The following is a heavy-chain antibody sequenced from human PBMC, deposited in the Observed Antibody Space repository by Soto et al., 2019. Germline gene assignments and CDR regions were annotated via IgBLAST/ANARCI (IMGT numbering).Heavy chain of an antibody. D-gene: IGHD4-4*01. Sequence: QVQLVQSGAEGKKPGASVTVSCKDSGGTFSSYAISWVRQAPGQGLEWMGRIIPFIGTANYAQKFQGRVTLTADESTSTAYMELTILRSEDTAVYYCARVVMTTVPASYYYGMDVWGQGTTVTVSS. CDR2: IIPFIGTA. V-gene: IGHV1-69*18. J-gene: IGHJ6*02. CDR1: GGTFSSYA. CDR3: ARVVMTTVPASYYYGMDV.